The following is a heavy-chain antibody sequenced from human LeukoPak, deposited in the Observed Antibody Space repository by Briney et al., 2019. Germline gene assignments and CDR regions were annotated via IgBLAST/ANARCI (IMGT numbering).Heavy chain of an antibody. CDR2: ISAYNGNT. V-gene: IGHV1-18*04. J-gene: IGHJ6*04. CDR1: GYTFTSYG. CDR3: ARSGYCSSTSCPYYYYGMDV. Sequence: ASVKVSCKASGYTFTSYGISWVRQAPGQGLEWMGWISAYNGNTNYAQKLQDRVTMTTDTSTSTAYMELRSLRSDDTAVYYCARSGYCSSTSCPYYYYGMDVWGKGTTVTVSS. D-gene: IGHD2-2*01.